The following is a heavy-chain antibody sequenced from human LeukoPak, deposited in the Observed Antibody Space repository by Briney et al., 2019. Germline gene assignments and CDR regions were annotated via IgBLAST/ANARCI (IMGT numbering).Heavy chain of an antibody. CDR2: INTNTGNP. V-gene: IGHV7-4-1*02. CDR1: GYTFINNW. CDR3: ARREAVADFGWIDY. D-gene: IGHD6-19*01. J-gene: IGHJ4*02. Sequence: ASVKVSCKASGYTFINNWMHWVRQAPGQGLEWMGWINTNTGNPTYAQGFTGRFVFSLDTSVSTAYLQISSLKAEDTAVYYCARREAVADFGWIDYWGQGTLVTVSS.